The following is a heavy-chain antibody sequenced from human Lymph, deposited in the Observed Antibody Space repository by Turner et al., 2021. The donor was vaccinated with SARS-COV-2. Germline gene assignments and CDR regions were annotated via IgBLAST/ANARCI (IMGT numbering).Heavy chain of an antibody. D-gene: IGHD3-3*01. CDR1: GFTFNNYP. CDR3: AKVRSIFGVVIGGMDV. J-gene: IGHJ6*02. V-gene: IGHV3-30-3*01. Sequence: QVQLVESGGGVVQPGRSLRLSCAASGFTFNNYPMHWVRQAPGKGLEWVAVISYDGSNKYYADSVKGRFTISRDNSKNTLYLQMNSLRAEDTAVYYCAKVRSIFGVVIGGMDVWGQGTTVTVSS. CDR2: ISYDGSNK.